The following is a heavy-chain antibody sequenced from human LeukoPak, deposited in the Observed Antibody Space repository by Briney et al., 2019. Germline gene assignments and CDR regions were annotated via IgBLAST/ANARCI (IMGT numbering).Heavy chain of an antibody. J-gene: IGHJ4*02. Sequence: SQTLSLTCTVSGGSISSGGYYWSWIRQHPGKGLEWIGYIYYSGSTYYNPSLKSRVTISVDTSKNQFSLTLGSVSATDTAVYYCVSPRGFSYGYFDYWGQGTLVTVSS. CDR3: VSPRGFSYGYFDY. CDR2: IYYSGST. CDR1: GGSISSGGYY. D-gene: IGHD5-18*01. V-gene: IGHV4-31*03.